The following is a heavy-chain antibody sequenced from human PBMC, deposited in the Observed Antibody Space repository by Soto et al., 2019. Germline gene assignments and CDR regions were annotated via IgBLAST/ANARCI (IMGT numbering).Heavy chain of an antibody. CDR1: GYTFTSYG. CDR3: ARDRKWGVGYRLSLEMATTTSDAFDI. CDR2: ISAYNGNT. D-gene: IGHD1-1*01. V-gene: IGHV1-18*01. J-gene: IGHJ3*02. Sequence: ASVKFSCKASGYTFTSYGISWVRQAPGQGLEWMGWISAYNGNTNYAQKLQGRVTMTTDTSTSTAYMELRSLRSDDTAVYYCARDRKWGVGYRLSLEMATTTSDAFDIWGQGTTVTVSS.